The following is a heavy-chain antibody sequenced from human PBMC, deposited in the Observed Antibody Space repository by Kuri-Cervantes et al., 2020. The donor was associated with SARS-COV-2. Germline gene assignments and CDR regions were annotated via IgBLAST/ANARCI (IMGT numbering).Heavy chain of an antibody. J-gene: IGHJ6*02. CDR3: ARDYGESYYYYYGMDV. CDR2: ISSSSSTI. V-gene: IGHV3-48*02. D-gene: IGHD4-17*01. CDR1: GFTFSSYS. Sequence: GESLKIPCAASGFTFSSYSMNWVRQAPGKGLEWVSYISSSSSTIYYANSVKGRVTISRDNAKNSLYLQMNSLRDEDTAVYYCARDYGESYYYYYGMDVWGQGTTVTVSS.